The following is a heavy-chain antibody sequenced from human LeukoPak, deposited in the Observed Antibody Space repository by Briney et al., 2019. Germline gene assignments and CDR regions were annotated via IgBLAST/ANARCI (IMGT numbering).Heavy chain of an antibody. CDR1: GYTLTSYG. CDR3: ARDRVPVVAATLYYYYMDV. Sequence: ASVKVSCKASGYTLTSYGISWVRQAPGQGLEWMGWISAYNGNTNYAQKLQGRVTMTTDTSTSTAYMELRSLRSDDTAVYYCARDRVPVVAATLYYYYMDVWGKGTTVTVSS. D-gene: IGHD2-15*01. J-gene: IGHJ6*03. CDR2: ISAYNGNT. V-gene: IGHV1-18*01.